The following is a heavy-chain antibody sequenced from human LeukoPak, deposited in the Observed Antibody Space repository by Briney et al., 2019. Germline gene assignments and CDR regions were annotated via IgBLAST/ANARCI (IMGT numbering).Heavy chain of an antibody. CDR3: ARDALREYHYDSISDAFDI. V-gene: IGHV4-30-4*08. D-gene: IGHD3-22*01. Sequence: PSQTLSLTCTVSGGSISSGDYYWSWIRQPPGKGLEWIGYIYYSGSTYYNPSLKSRVTMSVDTSKNQFSLKLSSVTAADTAVYYCARDALREYHYDSISDAFDIWGQGTMVTVSS. J-gene: IGHJ3*02. CDR1: GGSISSGDYY. CDR2: IYYSGST.